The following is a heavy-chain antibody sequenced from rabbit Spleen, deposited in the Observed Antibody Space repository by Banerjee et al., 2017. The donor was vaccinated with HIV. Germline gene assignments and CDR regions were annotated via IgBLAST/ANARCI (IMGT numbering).Heavy chain of an antibody. J-gene: IGHJ4*01. D-gene: IGHD2-1*01. CDR3: VRDLGYDDYTEKGYFNL. CDR2: IDPIFGRT. Sequence: QQQLVESGGGLVQPEGSLTLTCKASGFDFSVYGLSWVRQAPGKGLEWIGYIDPIFGRTYYASWVNGRFIISSHNAQNTLYLQLNSLTAADTATYFCVRDLGYDDYTEKGYFNLWGPGTLVTVS. V-gene: IGHV1S47*01. CDR1: GFDFSVYG.